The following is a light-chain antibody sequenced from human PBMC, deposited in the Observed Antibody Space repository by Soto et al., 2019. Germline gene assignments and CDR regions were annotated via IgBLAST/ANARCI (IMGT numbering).Light chain of an antibody. CDR1: QVITSY. J-gene: IGKJ1*01. CDR3: QQVKSFPPT. CDR2: ADS. V-gene: IGKV1-9*01. Sequence: DIQLTQSPSFLSASVGDSATFTCRASQVITSYLAWYQQKPGKALKLLIYADSTLQSGVPSRFSGGGSGTEFTLTITSLQPEDFATYYCQQVKSFPPTFGQGTKVDIK.